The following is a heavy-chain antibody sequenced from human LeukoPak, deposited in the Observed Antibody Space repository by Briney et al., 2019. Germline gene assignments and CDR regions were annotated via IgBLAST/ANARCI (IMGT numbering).Heavy chain of an antibody. Sequence: GGSLRLSCAASGFTFSSYTMHWICQAPGKGLEWVSSISGSNSYIFYADSVKGRFTVSRDNAKNSLYLQMNSLRAEDTAIYYCTRVGYIDEGIDYWGQGTLVTVSS. CDR2: ISGSNSYI. V-gene: IGHV3-21*06. CDR1: GFTFSSYT. J-gene: IGHJ4*02. CDR3: TRVGYIDEGIDY. D-gene: IGHD5-24*01.